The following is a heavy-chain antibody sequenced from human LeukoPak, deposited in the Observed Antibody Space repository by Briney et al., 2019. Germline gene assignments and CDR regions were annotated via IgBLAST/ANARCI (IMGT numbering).Heavy chain of an antibody. V-gene: IGHV3-66*01. D-gene: IGHD4-11*01. CDR3: ARGLIYSPNWFDP. J-gene: IGHJ5*02. CDR2: IYTGGNT. Sequence: GGFLRLSCAVSGFTVSSNYMSWVRQAPGKGLEWVSVIYTGGNTYYADSVKGRFTISRDNSKNTLYLQMNSLRAEDTAVYYCARGLIYSPNWFDPWGQGTLVTVSS. CDR1: GFTVSSNY.